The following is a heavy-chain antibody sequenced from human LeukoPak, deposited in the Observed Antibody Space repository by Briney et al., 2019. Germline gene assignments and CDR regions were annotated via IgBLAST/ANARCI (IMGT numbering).Heavy chain of an antibody. D-gene: IGHD3-22*01. CDR2: IRYDGSNK. CDR3: AGETYYYDSSGYFDY. J-gene: IGHJ4*02. Sequence: GGSLRLSCAASGFTFSSYGMHWVRQAPGKGLEWVAFIRYDGSNKYYADSVKGRFTISRDNPKNTLYLQVNSLRAEDTAVYYCAGETYYYDSSGYFDYWGQGTLVTVSS. CDR1: GFTFSSYG. V-gene: IGHV3-30*02.